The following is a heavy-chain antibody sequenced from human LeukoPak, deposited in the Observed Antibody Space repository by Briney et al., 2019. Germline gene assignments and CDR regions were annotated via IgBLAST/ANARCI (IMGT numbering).Heavy chain of an antibody. V-gene: IGHV3-30*03. D-gene: IGHD2-15*01. CDR3: ARSVVVAATLDYYYGMDV. CDR2: ISYDGSNK. J-gene: IGHJ6*02. Sequence: PGGSLRLSCAASGFTFSSYGIHWVRQAPGKGLEWVAVISYDGSNKYYADSVKGRFTISRDNSKNTLYLQMNSLRAEDTAVYYCARSVVVAATLDYYYGMDVWGQGTTVTVSS. CDR1: GFTFSSYG.